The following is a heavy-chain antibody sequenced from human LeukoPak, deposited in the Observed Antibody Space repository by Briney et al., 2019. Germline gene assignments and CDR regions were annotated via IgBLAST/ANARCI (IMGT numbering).Heavy chain of an antibody. J-gene: IGHJ4*02. D-gene: IGHD3-22*01. CDR2: IYPGDSNT. Sequence: GESLKISCKGSGYSFNSYWIGWVRQMPGKGLEWMGIIYPGDSNTRYSPSFQGQVTISAGKSISTAYLQWNSLKASDTAMYYCARRAYYESSGSYDCWGQGTLVTVAS. CDR1: GYSFNSYW. V-gene: IGHV5-51*01. CDR3: ARRAYYESSGSYDC.